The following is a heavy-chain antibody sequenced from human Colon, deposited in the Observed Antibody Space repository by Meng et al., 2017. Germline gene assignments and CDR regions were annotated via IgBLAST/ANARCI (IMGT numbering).Heavy chain of an antibody. CDR2: IYSIGST. CDR3: ARLGTSSGYYSGSGY. Sequence: QVQLRESGPALVKPSETLSLTCAVSGVSISSGDYYWSWIRQPPGKGLEWIGYIYSIGSTYYNPSLKSRVSISVDTSKNQFSLKLTSVAATDTAVYYCARLGTSSGYYSGSGYWGQGTLVTVSS. D-gene: IGHD3-22*01. J-gene: IGHJ4*02. CDR1: GVSISSGDYY. V-gene: IGHV4-30-4*01.